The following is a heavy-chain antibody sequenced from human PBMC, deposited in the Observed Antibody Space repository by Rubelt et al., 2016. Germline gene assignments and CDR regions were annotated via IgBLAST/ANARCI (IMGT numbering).Heavy chain of an antibody. Sequence: QVQLQQWGAGLLKPSETLSLTCAVYGGSFSGYYWSWIRQPPGKGLEWVSSISSSSSYIYYADSVKGRFTISRDNAKNSLYLQMNSLRAEDTAVYYGARDGDYYDSSGYSGYWGQGTLVTVSS. D-gene: IGHD3-22*01. CDR3: ARDGDYYDSSGYSGY. CDR2: ISSSSSYI. V-gene: IGHV3-11*06. J-gene: IGHJ4*02. CDR1: GGSFSGYY.